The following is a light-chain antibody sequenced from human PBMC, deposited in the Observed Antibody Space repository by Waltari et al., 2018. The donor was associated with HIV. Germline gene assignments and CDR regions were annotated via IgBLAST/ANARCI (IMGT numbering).Light chain of an antibody. Sequence: DVQMPQSPASLSASVGDRGTITCRASQTVLSYVNWYQQKPGRAPNLLIYTTSILQSRVPSRFSGSGAATDFTLTISSLQPEDFATYYCQQSYKTPYTFGQGTKVEV. CDR1: QTVLSY. J-gene: IGKJ2*01. CDR3: QQSYKTPYT. CDR2: TTS. V-gene: IGKV1-39*01.